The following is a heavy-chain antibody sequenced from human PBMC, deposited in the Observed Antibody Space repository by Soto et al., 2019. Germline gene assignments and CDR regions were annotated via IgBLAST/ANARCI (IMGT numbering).Heavy chain of an antibody. CDR2: IIPILGIA. V-gene: IGHV1-69*02. CDR1: GGTFSSYT. Sequence: QVQLVQSGAEVKKPGSSVKVSCKASGGTFSSYTISWVRQAPGPGLEWMGRIIPILGIANYAQKFQGRVTITADKSTSTAYMELSSLRSEDTAVYYCARVGGELSLGLDYWGQGTLVTVSS. J-gene: IGHJ4*02. CDR3: ARVGGELSLGLDY. D-gene: IGHD3-16*02.